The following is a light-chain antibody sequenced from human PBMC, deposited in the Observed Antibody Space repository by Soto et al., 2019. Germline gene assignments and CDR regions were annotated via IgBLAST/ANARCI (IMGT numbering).Light chain of an antibody. J-gene: IGLJ1*01. CDR1: NSDIGAYNY. V-gene: IGLV2-14*01. CDR3: SSYTTAYFYV. CDR2: GVT. Sequence: QSVLTQPASVSGSPGQSITISCTGSNSDIGAYNYVSWYQQHPGKAPKLIIHGVTNRPSGVSHRFSGSKSDYTASLTISGLQAEDEGDYYCSSYTTAYFYVLGNGTKVT.